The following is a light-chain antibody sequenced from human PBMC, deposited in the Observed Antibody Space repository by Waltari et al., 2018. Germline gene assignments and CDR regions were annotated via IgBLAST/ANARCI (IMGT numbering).Light chain of an antibody. V-gene: IGLV2-23*02. Sequence: QSALAQPASVSGSPGQSITISCTGTSRDVGSYNLVSWYKQHPGKVPKLMIYEVIKRPSGVSNRFSGSKSGNTASLTISGLQAEDEADYYCCSYVGGSSLIFGGGTKLTVL. CDR1: SRDVGSYNL. J-gene: IGLJ2*01. CDR3: CSYVGGSSLI. CDR2: EVI.